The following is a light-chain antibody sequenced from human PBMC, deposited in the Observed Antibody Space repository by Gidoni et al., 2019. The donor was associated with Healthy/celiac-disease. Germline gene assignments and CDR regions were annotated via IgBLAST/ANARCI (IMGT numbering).Light chain of an antibody. CDR1: QGISKY. CDR2: AAS. Sequence: DIQMTQSPPSLSAYVGDRVTITCRASQGISKYVAWYQQTPGKVPKLLLFAASTLQSGAPSRLSGSGSGTDFTLTISSLQPEDVATYYCQKYNSAPPLTFGGXTKVEIK. CDR3: QKYNSAPPLT. V-gene: IGKV1-27*01. J-gene: IGKJ4*01.